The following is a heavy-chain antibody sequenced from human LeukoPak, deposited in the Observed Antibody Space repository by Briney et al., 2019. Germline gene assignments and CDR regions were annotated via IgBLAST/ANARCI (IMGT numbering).Heavy chain of an antibody. V-gene: IGHV3-7*03. J-gene: IGHJ4*02. D-gene: IGHD3-9*01. Sequence: GGSLRLSCAASGFTFSSYWMSWVRQAPGKGLEWVANIKQDGSEKYYVDSVKGRFTISRDNAKNSLYLQMNSPRAEDTAVYYCARAGYDILTGIDYWGQGTLVTVSS. CDR3: ARAGYDILTGIDY. CDR1: GFTFSSYW. CDR2: IKQDGSEK.